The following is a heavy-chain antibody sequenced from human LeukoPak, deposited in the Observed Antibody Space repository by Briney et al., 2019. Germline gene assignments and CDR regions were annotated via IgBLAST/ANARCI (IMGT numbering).Heavy chain of an antibody. CDR2: FNPDSGGT. CDR3: ARGSSRSPRDAFDI. V-gene: IGHV1-2*02. J-gene: IGHJ3*02. Sequence: GASVKVSCKASGYTFTGYYMHWVRQAPGQGLEWMGWFNPDSGGTNYAQKFQGRVTMTRDTSISTAYMELSRLRSEDTAVYYCARGSSRSPRDAFDIWGQGTMVTVSS. CDR1: GYTFTGYY.